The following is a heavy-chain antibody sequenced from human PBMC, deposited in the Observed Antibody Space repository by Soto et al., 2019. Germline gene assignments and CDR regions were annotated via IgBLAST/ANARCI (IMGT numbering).Heavy chain of an antibody. CDR2: ISGSGGST. CDR3: AGGSYAHDAFAI. CDR1: GFTFSSYA. V-gene: IGHV3-23*01. D-gene: IGHD1-26*01. Sequence: EVQLLESGGGLVQPGGSLRLSCAASGFTFSSYAMSWVRQAPGKGLEWVSAISGSGGSTYYADSVKGRFTISRDNSKNTLYLQMNSLRAEDTAVDYCAGGSYAHDAFAIWGQGTMVTVSS. J-gene: IGHJ3*02.